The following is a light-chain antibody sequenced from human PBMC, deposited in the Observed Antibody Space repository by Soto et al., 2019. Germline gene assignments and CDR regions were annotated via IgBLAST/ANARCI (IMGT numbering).Light chain of an antibody. CDR1: QGISTY. CDR3: QKYNSAPLT. Sequence: GDRVTITCRVRQGISTYLNWYRQKPGTVPDLLIYAASTLQSGVPSRFSGSGSGTDFTLTISSLQPEDVATYYCQKYNSAPLTFGQGTRLEIK. V-gene: IGKV1-27*01. CDR2: AAS. J-gene: IGKJ5*01.